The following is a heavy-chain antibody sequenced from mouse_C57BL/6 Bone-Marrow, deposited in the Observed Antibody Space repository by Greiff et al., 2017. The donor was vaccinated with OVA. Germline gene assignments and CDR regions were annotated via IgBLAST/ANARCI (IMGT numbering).Heavy chain of an antibody. CDR2: IRSKSNNYAT. V-gene: IGHV10-1*01. Sequence: EVKLQESGGGLVQPKGSLKLSCAASGFSFNTYAMNWVRQAPGKGLEWVARIRSKSNNYATYYAVSVKDRFTISRDDSESMLYLQMNNLKTEDTAMYYCVRHGYYAMDYWGQGTSVTVSS. CDR3: VRHGYYAMDY. J-gene: IGHJ4*01. CDR1: GFSFNTYA.